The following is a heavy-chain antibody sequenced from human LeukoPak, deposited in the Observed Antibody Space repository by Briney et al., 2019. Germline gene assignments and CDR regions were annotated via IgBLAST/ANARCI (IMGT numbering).Heavy chain of an antibody. Sequence: GASVKVSCKASGYTFTGYYMHWVRQAPGQGLEWMGWINPNSGGTNYAQKVQGWVTMTTDTSTSTAYMELRSLRSDDTAVYYCARVGDSSGDDAFDIWGQGTMVTVSS. D-gene: IGHD3-22*01. V-gene: IGHV1-2*04. CDR3: ARVGDSSGDDAFDI. CDR1: GYTFTGYY. J-gene: IGHJ3*02. CDR2: INPNSGGT.